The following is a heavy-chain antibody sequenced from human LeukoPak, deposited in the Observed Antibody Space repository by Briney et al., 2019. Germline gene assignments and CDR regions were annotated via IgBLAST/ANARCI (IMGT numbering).Heavy chain of an antibody. CDR2: INHSGST. CDR3: ARGGRYYGSGSPDAFDI. D-gene: IGHD3-10*01. J-gene: IGHJ3*02. CDR1: GGSFSGCY. Sequence: SETLSLTCAVYGGSFSGCYWSWIRQPPGKGPEWIGEINHSGSTNYNPSLKSRVTISVDTSKNQFSLKLSSVTAADTAVYYCARGGRYYGSGSPDAFDIWGQGTMVTVSS. V-gene: IGHV4-34*01.